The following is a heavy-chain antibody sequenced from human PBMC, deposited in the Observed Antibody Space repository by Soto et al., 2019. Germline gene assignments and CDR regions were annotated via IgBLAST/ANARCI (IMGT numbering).Heavy chain of an antibody. CDR3: ARDGGDPWYFDL. CDR1: GGSISSYY. CDR2: IYYSGST. V-gene: IGHV4-59*01. Sequence: PSETLSLTCTVSGGSISSYYWSWIRQPPGKGLEWIGYIYYSGSTNYNPSLKSRVTISVDTSKNQFSLKLSSVTAADTAVYYCARDGGDPWYFDLWGRGTLVTVSS. D-gene: IGHD3-16*01. J-gene: IGHJ2*01.